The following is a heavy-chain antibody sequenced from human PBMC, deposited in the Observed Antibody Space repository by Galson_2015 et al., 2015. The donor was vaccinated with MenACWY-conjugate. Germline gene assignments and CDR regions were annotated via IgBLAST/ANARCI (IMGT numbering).Heavy chain of an antibody. D-gene: IGHD2-21*02. CDR3: AYRTHVTSVDF. CDR2: VYWNDDK. J-gene: IGHJ4*02. V-gene: IGHV2-5*01. CDR1: GLSLSSHAEL. Sequence: PALVKPTQTLTLTCTFSGLSLSSHAELVGWVRQPPGKAPEWLAFVYWNDDKRYSPSLRSRLTITKDTSRNQVVLTMTNMDPADTSIFYCAYRTHVTSVDFWCQGTLVTVSS.